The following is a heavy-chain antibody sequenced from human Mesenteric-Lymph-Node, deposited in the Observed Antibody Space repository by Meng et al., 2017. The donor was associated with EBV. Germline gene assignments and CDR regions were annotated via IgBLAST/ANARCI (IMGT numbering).Heavy chain of an antibody. J-gene: IGHJ4*02. Sequence: QPQLQESGPGLVKPSETLSLHCTVCGDSISSSSYYWGWIRQPPGKGLEWIGSMSYSGTIYYNPSLRSRVTISADASKNQFSLRLSSVTAADTAVYYCARDFIGVPGNFDYWSQGTLVTVSS. V-gene: IGHV4-39*07. CDR2: MSYSGTI. CDR1: GDSISSSSYY. D-gene: IGHD6-19*01. CDR3: ARDFIGVPGNFDY.